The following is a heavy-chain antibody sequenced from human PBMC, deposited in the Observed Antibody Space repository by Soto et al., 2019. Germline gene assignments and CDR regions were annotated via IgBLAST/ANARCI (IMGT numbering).Heavy chain of an antibody. Sequence: EVQLVESGGGLVQPGGSLRLSCAASGFTFSSYWMLWVRQAPGKGLVWVSRINSDGSTTSYAASVKGRFTISRDNAKNTLYLQMNSLRAEDTAVYYCARVNPGYSYVNYWGQGTLVTVSS. CDR1: GFTFSSYW. CDR2: INSDGSTT. D-gene: IGHD5-18*01. CDR3: ARVNPGYSYVNY. J-gene: IGHJ4*02. V-gene: IGHV3-74*01.